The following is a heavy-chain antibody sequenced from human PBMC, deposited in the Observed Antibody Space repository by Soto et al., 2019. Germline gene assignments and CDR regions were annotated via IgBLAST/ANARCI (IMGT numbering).Heavy chain of an antibody. D-gene: IGHD3-16*01. J-gene: IGHJ4*02. CDR2: VKSLADAGTT. Sequence: GWSLRLSCAASGITFSDAWMTWVRQVPGKGLEWVGRVKSLADAGTTTYAAPVKGRFSISRDDSNSTLFLQMNSLKIEDTAVYYCHTGRYTFGLDSWGQGILVTVSS. V-gene: IGHV3-15*01. CDR3: HTGRYTFGLDS. CDR1: GITFSDAW.